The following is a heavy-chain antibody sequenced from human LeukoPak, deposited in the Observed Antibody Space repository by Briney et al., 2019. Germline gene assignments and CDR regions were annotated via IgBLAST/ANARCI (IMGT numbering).Heavy chain of an antibody. CDR2: MNPNSGNT. Sequence: GASVKVSCKASGYTFTSYGINWVRQATGQGLEWMGWMNPNSGNTGYAQKFQGRVTMTRNTSISTAYMELSSLRSEDTAVYYCARGALHYGSGSYSFHQPPYGMDVWGQGTTVTVSS. CDR1: GYTFTSYG. D-gene: IGHD3-10*01. J-gene: IGHJ6*02. CDR3: ARGALHYGSGSYSFHQPPYGMDV. V-gene: IGHV1-8*02.